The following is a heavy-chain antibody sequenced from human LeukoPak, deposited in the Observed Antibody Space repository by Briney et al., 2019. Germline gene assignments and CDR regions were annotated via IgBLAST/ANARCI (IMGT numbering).Heavy chain of an antibody. CDR1: GFTFDDYA. V-gene: IGHV3-9*01. Sequence: AGGSLRLSCAASGFTFDDYAMHWVRRAPGKGLEWVSGISWNSGSIGYADSVKGRFTISRDNAKNSLYLQMNSLRAEDTALYYCAKDSSSWPDAFDIWGQGTMVTVSS. D-gene: IGHD6-13*01. CDR3: AKDSSSWPDAFDI. J-gene: IGHJ3*02. CDR2: ISWNSGSI.